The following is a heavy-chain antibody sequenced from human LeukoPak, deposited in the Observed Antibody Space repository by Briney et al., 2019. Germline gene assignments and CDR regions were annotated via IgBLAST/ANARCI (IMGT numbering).Heavy chain of an antibody. Sequence: GGSLRLSRAASGFTLSSNYTSWVRQAPGKGLEWVSVIYSGGSTYYADSVKGRFTISIDNSKNTLYLQMNSLRAEDTAVYYCARAPADGGDYYGMDVWGKGTTVTVSS. CDR3: ARAPADGGDYYGMDV. CDR1: GFTLSSNY. J-gene: IGHJ6*04. V-gene: IGHV3-53*01. D-gene: IGHD5-24*01. CDR2: IYSGGST.